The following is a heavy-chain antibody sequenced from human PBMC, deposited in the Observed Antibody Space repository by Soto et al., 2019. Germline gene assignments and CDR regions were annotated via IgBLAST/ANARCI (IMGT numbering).Heavy chain of an antibody. Sequence: SETLSLTCTVSGGSVSSGSYYWTWMRQPPGKGLEWIGYINYSGSTSYNPSLKDRVAISVDTSKKQFSLKVSSVTAADTAVYYCARDGDTSGYYYFDYWGQGTLVTVSS. D-gene: IGHD3-22*01. CDR3: ARDGDTSGYYYFDY. V-gene: IGHV4-61*01. CDR2: INYSGST. J-gene: IGHJ4*02. CDR1: GGSVSSGSYY.